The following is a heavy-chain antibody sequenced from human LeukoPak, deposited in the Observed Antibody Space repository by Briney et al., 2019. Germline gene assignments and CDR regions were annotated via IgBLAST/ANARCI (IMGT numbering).Heavy chain of an antibody. J-gene: IGHJ4*02. CDR2: ISGSGGNT. CDR1: GFSVRNNY. Sequence: GGSLRLSCVVSGFSVRNNYVSWVRQAPGKGLEWVSGISGSGGNTYYTDSVRGRLSISRDNSKNTLYLQVNSLRAEDTAVYYCAKGRTEGGTLALDYWGQGTLVTVSS. D-gene: IGHD6-19*01. V-gene: IGHV3-23*01. CDR3: AKGRTEGGTLALDY.